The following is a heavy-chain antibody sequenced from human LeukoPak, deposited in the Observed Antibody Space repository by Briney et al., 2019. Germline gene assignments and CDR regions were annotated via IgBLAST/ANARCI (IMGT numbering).Heavy chain of an antibody. CDR2: IYYSGST. D-gene: IGHD6-13*01. Sequence: SETLSLTCTVSGGSISSYYWSWIRQPPGKGLEWIGYIYYSGSTNYNPSLKSRVTISVDTSKNQFSLKLSSVTAADTAVYYCARGRTAAAGPYDYWGQGTLVTVSS. V-gene: IGHV4-59*01. J-gene: IGHJ4*02. CDR3: ARGRTAAAGPYDY. CDR1: GGSISSYY.